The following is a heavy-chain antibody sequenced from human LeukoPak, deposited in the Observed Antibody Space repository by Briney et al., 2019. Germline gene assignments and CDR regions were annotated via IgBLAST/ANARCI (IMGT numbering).Heavy chain of an antibody. CDR2: IIGDGNSI. CDR3: ARGSRIGSGWYNVDAFDI. J-gene: IGHJ3*02. Sequence: PGGSLRLSCATSDFSFRSHWMHWVRQAPGKGLVRVSRIIGDGNSISYADSVKGRFTISRDNAKNTLYLQMNSLRVEDTAVYYCARGSRIGSGWYNVDAFDIWGQGTMVTVSS. V-gene: IGHV3-74*01. D-gene: IGHD6-19*01. CDR1: DFSFRSHW.